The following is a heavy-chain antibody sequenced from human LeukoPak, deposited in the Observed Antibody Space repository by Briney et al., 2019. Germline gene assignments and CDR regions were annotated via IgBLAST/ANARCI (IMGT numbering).Heavy chain of an antibody. CDR3: TTDRVAAAYY. V-gene: IGHV3-15*01. D-gene: IGHD6-13*01. CDR2: IKSNPDGGTT. J-gene: IGHJ4*02. CDR1: GIIFSNAW. Sequence: PGGSLRLSCAASGIIFSNAWMDWARQAPGKGLEWVGRIKSNPDGGTTDYAAPVKGRFIISRDDSKNTLYLQMNSLKTEDTAVYYCTTDRVAAAYYWGQGTLVTVSS.